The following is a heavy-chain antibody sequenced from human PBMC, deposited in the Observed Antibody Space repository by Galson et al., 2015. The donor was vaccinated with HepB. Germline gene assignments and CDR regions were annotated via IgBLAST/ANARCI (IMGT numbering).Heavy chain of an antibody. CDR1: GFTFNDYN. CDR3: ARDPPLGAPFDY. CDR2: INSDSTYI. J-gene: IGHJ4*02. D-gene: IGHD7-27*01. Sequence: SLRLSCAASGFTFNDYNMIWVRQAPGKGLEWVSSINSDSTYIYYADSVRGRFTISRGNAKNSLYLQMNSLRVEDTAIYYCARDPPLGAPFDYWGQGTLVTVPS. V-gene: IGHV3-21*01.